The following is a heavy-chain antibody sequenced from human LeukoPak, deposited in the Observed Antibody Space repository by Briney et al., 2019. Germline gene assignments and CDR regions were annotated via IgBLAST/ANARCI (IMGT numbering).Heavy chain of an antibody. CDR3: ARGGGVGATDY. J-gene: IGHJ4*02. Sequence: PSQTLSLTCTVSGGSISSGGYYWSWIRQHPGRGLEWIGYIYYSGSTNYNPSLKSRVTISVDTSKNQFSLKLSSVTAADTAVYYCARGGGVGATDYWGQGTLVTVSS. CDR2: IYYSGST. V-gene: IGHV4-61*08. D-gene: IGHD1-26*01. CDR1: GGSISSGGYY.